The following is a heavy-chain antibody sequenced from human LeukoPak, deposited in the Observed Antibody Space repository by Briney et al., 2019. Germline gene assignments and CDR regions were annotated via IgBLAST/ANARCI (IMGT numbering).Heavy chain of an antibody. J-gene: IGHJ4*02. CDR1: GFTFSSYA. V-gene: IGHV3-30*18. CDR2: ISYDGSNK. Sequence: GGSLRLSCAASGFTFSSYAMSWVRQAPGKGLEWVAVISYDGSNKYYADSVKGRFTISRDNSRNTVYLQMNSLRAEDTAVYYCAKGRRYCSGGSCYYFDYWGQGTLVTVSS. D-gene: IGHD2-15*01. CDR3: AKGRRYCSGGSCYYFDY.